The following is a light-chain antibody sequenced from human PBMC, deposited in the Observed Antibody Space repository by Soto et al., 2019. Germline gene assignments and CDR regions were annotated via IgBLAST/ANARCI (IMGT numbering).Light chain of an antibody. CDR1: SSDVGAYNY. Sequence: QSALTQPASVSGSPGQTITISCTGTSSDVGAYNYVSWYQQHPGKAPKLMIYDVSNRPSGVSNRFSGSNSGNTASLTISGLQAEDEADYYCSSYTSSSTLVFGGGTKQTVL. CDR2: DVS. CDR3: SSYTSSSTLV. V-gene: IGLV2-14*01. J-gene: IGLJ2*01.